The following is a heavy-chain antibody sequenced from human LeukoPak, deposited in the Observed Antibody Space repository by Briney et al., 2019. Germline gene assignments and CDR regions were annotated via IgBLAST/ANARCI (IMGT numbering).Heavy chain of an antibody. D-gene: IGHD3-22*01. J-gene: IGHJ4*02. CDR3: AREYPPRYYYDSSGYLDY. CDR1: GFTFSSYC. V-gene: IGHV3-33*01. CDR2: IWYDGSNK. Sequence: PGGSLRPSCAASGFTFSSYCMHWVSQAPGKWLEWVAVIWYDGSNKYYADSVKGRFTISRDTSKNTLYLQMNSRRAEDTAVYYCAREYPPRYYYDSSGYLDYWGQGTLVTVSS.